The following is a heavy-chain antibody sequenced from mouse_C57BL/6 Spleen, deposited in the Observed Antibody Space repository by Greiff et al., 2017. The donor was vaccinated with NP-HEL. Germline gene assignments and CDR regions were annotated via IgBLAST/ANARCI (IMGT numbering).Heavy chain of an antibody. CDR1: GYTFTDYY. D-gene: IGHD2-4*01. CDR3: ARGHDYDGRNWFAY. Sequence: VQLQQSGAELVRPGASVKLSCKASGYTFTDYYINWVKQRPGQGLEWIARIYPGSGNTYYNEKFKGKATLTAEKSSSTAYMQLSSLTSEDSAVYFCARGHDYDGRNWFAYWGQGTLVTVSA. J-gene: IGHJ3*01. CDR2: IYPGSGNT. V-gene: IGHV1-76*01.